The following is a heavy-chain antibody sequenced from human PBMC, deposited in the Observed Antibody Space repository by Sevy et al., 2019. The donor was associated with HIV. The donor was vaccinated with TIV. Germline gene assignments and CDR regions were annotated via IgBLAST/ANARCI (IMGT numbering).Heavy chain of an antibody. CDR1: GGSISSGSYY. CDR2: IYISGNT. CDR3: ARGLKEYSSSSGY. J-gene: IGHJ4*02. V-gene: IGHV4-61*02. Sequence: SETLSLTCTVSGGSISSGSYYWSWIRQPAGKGLEWIGRIYISGNTNYNPSLKSRVTMSVDMSKNQFSLKLSSVTAADTAVYYCARGLKEYSSSSGYWGQGTLVTVSS. D-gene: IGHD6-6*01.